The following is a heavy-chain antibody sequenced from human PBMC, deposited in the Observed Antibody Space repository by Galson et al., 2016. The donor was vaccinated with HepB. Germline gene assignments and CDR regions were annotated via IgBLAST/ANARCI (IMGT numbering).Heavy chain of an antibody. Sequence: SLRLSCAASGFTFSDYDMNWVRQAPGKGLEWVSCISSSRSYIYHADSVKGRVTISRDNAKNSLYLQINSLRAEDTAVYYCARGLYAAILDVWGQGTTVTVSS. CDR3: ARGLYAAILDV. D-gene: IGHD2-2*01. V-gene: IGHV3-21*01. J-gene: IGHJ6*02. CDR1: GFTFSDYD. CDR2: ISSSRSYI.